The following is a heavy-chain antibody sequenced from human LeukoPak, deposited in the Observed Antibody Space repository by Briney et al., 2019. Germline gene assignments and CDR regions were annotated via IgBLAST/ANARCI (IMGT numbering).Heavy chain of an antibody. J-gene: IGHJ4*02. D-gene: IGHD3-16*01. CDR1: GGSISSYY. Sequence: PSETLSLTCTVSGGSISSYYWSWIRQPAGKGLEWIGRIYTSGSTNYNPSLKSRVTMSVDTSKNQFSLKLSSVTAADTAVYYCARRGALGRRNPPRHFDCGGKATLSPVS. V-gene: IGHV4-4*07. CDR3: ARRGALGRRNPPRHFDC. CDR2: IYTSGST.